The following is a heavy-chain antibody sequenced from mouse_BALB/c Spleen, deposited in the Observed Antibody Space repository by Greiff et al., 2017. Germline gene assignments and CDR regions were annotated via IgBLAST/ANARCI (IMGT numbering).Heavy chain of an antibody. V-gene: IGHV1-12*01. CDR1: GYTFTSYN. CDR3: ARGDYFDY. Sequence: QVQLQQPGAELVKPGASVKMSCKASGYTFTSYNMHWVKQTPGQGLEWIGAIYPGNGDTSYNQKFKGKATLTADKSSSTAYMQLSSLTSEDSAVYYCARGDYFDYWGQGTTLTVSS. J-gene: IGHJ2*01. CDR2: IYPGNGDT.